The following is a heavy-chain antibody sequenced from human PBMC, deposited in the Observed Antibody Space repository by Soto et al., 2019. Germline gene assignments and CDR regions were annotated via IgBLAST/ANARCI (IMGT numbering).Heavy chain of an antibody. Sequence: SLRLSCAASGFTFSSYGMHGVCQAPGKGLEWAAVISYDGNNKYYAESVKGRFTISRDTSKNTLYLQMNSLRPEDTAVYYCVADYVATDTFDIWGRGTMVTVSS. CDR2: ISYDGNNK. CDR3: VADYVATDTFDI. CDR1: GFTFSSYG. V-gene: IGHV3-30*03. D-gene: IGHD3-10*02. J-gene: IGHJ3*02.